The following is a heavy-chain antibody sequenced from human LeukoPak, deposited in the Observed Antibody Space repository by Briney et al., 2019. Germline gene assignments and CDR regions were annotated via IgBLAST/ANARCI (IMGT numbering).Heavy chain of an antibody. CDR2: IYPGDSDT. J-gene: IGHJ5*02. V-gene: IGHV5-51*01. Sequence: GESLQISSQGSGYTFTRHWIAWARTMPGKGLEYMGSIYPGDSDTRYSPSFEAQVTISVDKSISSAYVQWSSLKASDTAMYYCARLSGYSYGQHPDWFDPWGQGTLVTVSS. CDR3: ARLSGYSYGQHPDWFDP. CDR1: GYTFTRHW. D-gene: IGHD5-18*01.